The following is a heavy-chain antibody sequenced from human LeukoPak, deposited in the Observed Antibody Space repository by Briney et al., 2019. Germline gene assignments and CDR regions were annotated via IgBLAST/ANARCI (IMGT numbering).Heavy chain of an antibody. CDR3: AKDQITMIVEPGDY. Sequence: PGGSLRLFCAASGFTLSSYEMNWVRQAPGKGLEWVSYISSSGSTIYYADSVKGRFTISRDYAKNSLNLQMNSLRAEDTAVYYCAKDQITMIVEPGDYWGQGTLVTVSS. J-gene: IGHJ4*02. D-gene: IGHD3-22*01. V-gene: IGHV3-48*03. CDR2: ISSSGSTI. CDR1: GFTLSSYE.